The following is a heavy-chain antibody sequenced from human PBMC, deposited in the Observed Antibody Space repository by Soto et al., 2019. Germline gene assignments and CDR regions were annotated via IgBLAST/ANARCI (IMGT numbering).Heavy chain of an antibody. V-gene: IGHV3-15*07. CDR1: GVTLSNVW. CDR2: IKSKTDGGTV. Sequence: PGGSLRLSCAVSGVTLSNVWMNWVRQAPGKGPEWVGRIKSKTDGGTVEYAAPVKDRLTISRDDSENTLYLQMNSLKTEDTAVYYCSHGYYQYFESWGPGTLVTVSS. J-gene: IGHJ4*03. D-gene: IGHD5-18*01. CDR3: SHGYYQYFES.